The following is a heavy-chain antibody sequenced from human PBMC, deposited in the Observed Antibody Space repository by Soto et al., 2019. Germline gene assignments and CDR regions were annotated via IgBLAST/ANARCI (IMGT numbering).Heavy chain of an antibody. CDR3: ARGIGGSYSAYYYYGMDV. CDR1: GGTFSSYA. J-gene: IGHJ6*02. D-gene: IGHD1-26*01. Sequence: SVKVSCKASGGTFSSYAISWVRQAPGQGLEWMGGIIPIFGTANYAQKFQGRVTITADESTSTAYMELSSLRSEDTAVYYCARGIGGSYSAYYYYGMDVWGQGTTVTVSS. V-gene: IGHV1-69*13. CDR2: IIPIFGTA.